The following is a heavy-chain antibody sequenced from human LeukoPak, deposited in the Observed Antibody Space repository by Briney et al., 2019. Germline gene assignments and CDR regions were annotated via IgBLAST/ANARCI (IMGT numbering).Heavy chain of an antibody. D-gene: IGHD6-13*01. Sequence: ASVKVSCKASGYTFTGYYIQWVRQAPGQGLEWMGRINPNTGGTNYAQKFQGRVTMTRDTSITTAYMELSRLTSDDTAIYYCAKVPPSITAAGNWLDPWGQGALVTVSS. CDR2: INPNTGGT. CDR1: GYTFTGYY. J-gene: IGHJ5*02. CDR3: AKVPPSITAAGNWLDP. V-gene: IGHV1-2*06.